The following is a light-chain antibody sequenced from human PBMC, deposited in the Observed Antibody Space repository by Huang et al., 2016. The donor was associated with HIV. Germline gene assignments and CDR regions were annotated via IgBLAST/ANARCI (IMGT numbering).Light chain of an antibody. J-gene: IGKJ4*01. CDR2: GAC. Sequence: ILLTQFPATLSVSPGQRVTLSCRASQSVGGKLAWYQQRPGQAPRLLIYGACTSVPTIPDRFSGSVSGTEFTLTISSLQSEDFAVYYCQQYDTWPPLTFGGGTKV. CDR1: QSVGGK. CDR3: QQYDTWPPLT. V-gene: IGKV3-15*01.